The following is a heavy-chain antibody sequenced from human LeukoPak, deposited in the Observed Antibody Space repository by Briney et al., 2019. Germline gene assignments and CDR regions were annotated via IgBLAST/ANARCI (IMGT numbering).Heavy chain of an antibody. J-gene: IGHJ3*02. Sequence: KPSETLSLTCIVSGGSISSYYWSWIRQPPGKGLEWIGYIYYSGSTNYNPSLKSRVTISVDTSKNQFSLKLSSVTAADMAVYYCARSPNDAFDIWGQGTMVTVSS. CDR3: ARSPNDAFDI. V-gene: IGHV4-59*01. CDR1: GGSISSYY. CDR2: IYYSGST.